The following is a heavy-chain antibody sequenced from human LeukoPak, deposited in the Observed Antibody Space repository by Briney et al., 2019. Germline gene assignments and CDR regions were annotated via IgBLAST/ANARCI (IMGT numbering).Heavy chain of an antibody. V-gene: IGHV3-74*01. CDR1: GFTFSSYW. CDR2: INSDGSST. J-gene: IGHJ3*02. Sequence: GGSLRLSCAASGFTFSSYWMHWVRQAPGKGLVWVSRINSDGSSTSYADSVKGRFTISRDNAKNALYLQMNSLRVEDTAVYYCARYYDSSGPSSRGACDIWGQGTMVTVSS. CDR3: ARYYDSSGPSSRGACDI. D-gene: IGHD3-22*01.